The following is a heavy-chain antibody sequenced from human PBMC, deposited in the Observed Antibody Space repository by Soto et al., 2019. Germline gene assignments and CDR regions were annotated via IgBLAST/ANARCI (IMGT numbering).Heavy chain of an antibody. CDR2: INPNSGGT. J-gene: IGHJ6*02. D-gene: IGHD3-10*01. CDR3: ARDRTPLLWFGEFSDYGMDV. V-gene: IGHV1-2*02. Sequence: ASVKVSCKASGYTFTGYYMHWVRQAPGQGLEWMGWINPNSGGTNYAQKFQGRVTMTRDTSISTAYMELSRLRSDDTAVYYCARDRTPLLWFGEFSDYGMDVWGQGTTVTVSS. CDR1: GYTFTGYY.